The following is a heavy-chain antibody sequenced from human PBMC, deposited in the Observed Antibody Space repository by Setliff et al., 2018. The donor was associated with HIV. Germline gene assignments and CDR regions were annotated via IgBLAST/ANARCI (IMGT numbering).Heavy chain of an antibody. V-gene: IGHV4-39*07. CDR2: LAYSGTTMYT. CDR3: ARGPPFAY. CDR1: GGSFIGSSFQ. J-gene: IGHJ4*02. Sequence: SETLSLTCTVSGGSFIGSSFQSTWIRQTPGKGLEWIADLAYSGTTMYTNYNPSLESRVIISEDTSRYQFFLKLTSVTADDTGIYYCARGPPFAYWGQGLLVTVSS.